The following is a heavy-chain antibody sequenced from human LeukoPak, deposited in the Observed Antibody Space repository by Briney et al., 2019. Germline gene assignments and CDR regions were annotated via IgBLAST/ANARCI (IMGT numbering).Heavy chain of an antibody. Sequence: ASVKVSCKASGYIFTNYAIHWVRQAPGQRLEWMGWINAGNGNTKYSQKFQGRVSITRDTSANTVYMELSSLRSEDTAVYYCAREGRASGNYFNGWFDPWGQGTLVTVSS. D-gene: IGHD3-10*01. J-gene: IGHJ5*02. CDR3: AREGRASGNYFNGWFDP. CDR1: GYIFTNYA. V-gene: IGHV1-3*01. CDR2: INAGNGNT.